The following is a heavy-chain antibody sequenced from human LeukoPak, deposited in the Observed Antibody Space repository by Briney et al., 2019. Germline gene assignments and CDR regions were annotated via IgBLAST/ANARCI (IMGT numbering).Heavy chain of an antibody. Sequence: EAGGSLRLSCAASGFTFSSYWMHWVRQAPGKGLVWVSHINSDGSSTTYADSVKGRFTISRDNAKNTLYLQMNSLRAEDTAVYYCTRDRYTYADFDYWGQGTLVTVSS. CDR1: GFTFSSYW. J-gene: IGHJ4*02. D-gene: IGHD5-18*01. CDR2: INSDGSST. V-gene: IGHV3-74*01. CDR3: TRDRYTYADFDY.